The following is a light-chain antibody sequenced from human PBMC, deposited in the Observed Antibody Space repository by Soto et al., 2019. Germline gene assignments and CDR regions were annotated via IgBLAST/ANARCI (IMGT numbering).Light chain of an antibody. CDR1: QSISSY. CDR2: AAS. CDR3: QQSYSIPWT. J-gene: IGKJ1*01. V-gene: IGKV1-39*01. Sequence: DIQMTQSPSTLSASVGDRVTITCRASQSISSYLNWYXQKTGKXPXVLIYAASSLQSGVPSRFSGSGSGTDFTLTISSLQPEDFATYYCQQSYSIPWTFGQGTKVDI.